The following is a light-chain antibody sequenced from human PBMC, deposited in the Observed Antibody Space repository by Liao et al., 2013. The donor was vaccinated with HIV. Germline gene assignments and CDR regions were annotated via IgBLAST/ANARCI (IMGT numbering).Light chain of an antibody. CDR3: QAWDSNTAYV. CDR1: NIGSKG. Sequence: SYELTQPPSVSVAPGKTATITCGGNNIGSKGVHWYQQKPGQAPXLVIYYDGDRPSGIPGRFSGSNSENTATLTISGTQPMDEADYYCQAWDSNTAYVFGTGTKVSVL. CDR2: YDG. V-gene: IGLV3-21*01. J-gene: IGLJ1*01.